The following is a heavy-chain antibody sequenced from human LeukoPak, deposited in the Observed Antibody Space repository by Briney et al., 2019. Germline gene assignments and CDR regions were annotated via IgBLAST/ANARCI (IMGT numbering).Heavy chain of an antibody. Sequence: GGSLRLSCAASGFTFSSYAMHWVRQAPGKGLEWVAVISYDGSNKYYADSVKGRFTISRDNSKNTLYLQMNSLRTEDTAVFYCATYGDYVGGAFDYWGQGTLVTVSS. J-gene: IGHJ4*02. CDR2: ISYDGSNK. CDR3: ATYGDYVGGAFDY. D-gene: IGHD4-17*01. CDR1: GFTFSSYA. V-gene: IGHV3-30-3*01.